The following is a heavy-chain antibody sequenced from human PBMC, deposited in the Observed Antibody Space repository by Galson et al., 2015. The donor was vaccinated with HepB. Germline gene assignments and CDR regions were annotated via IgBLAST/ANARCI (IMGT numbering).Heavy chain of an antibody. Sequence: TLSLTCAVYGGSFSGYYWSWIRQPPGKGLEWIGEINHSGSTNYNPSLKSRVTISVDTAKNQFSLKLTSVTVADTAVYYCARGRGSDWFDPWGQGTLVTVSS. CDR1: GGSFSGYY. J-gene: IGHJ5*02. CDR3: ARGRGSDWFDP. V-gene: IGHV4-34*01. CDR2: INHSGST.